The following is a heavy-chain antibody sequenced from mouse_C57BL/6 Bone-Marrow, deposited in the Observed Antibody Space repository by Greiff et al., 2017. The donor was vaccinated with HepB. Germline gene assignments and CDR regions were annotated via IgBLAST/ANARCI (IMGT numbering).Heavy chain of an antibody. V-gene: IGHV3-6*01. J-gene: IGHJ2*01. CDR3: ATHYDYFDY. D-gene: IGHD2-4*01. Sequence: EVKLMESGPGLVKPSQSLSLTCSVTGYSITSGYYWNWIRQFPGNKLEWMGYISYDGSNNYNPSLKNRISITRDTSKNQFFLKLNSVTTEDTATYYCATHYDYFDYWGQGTTLTVSS. CDR2: ISYDGSN. CDR1: GYSITSGYY.